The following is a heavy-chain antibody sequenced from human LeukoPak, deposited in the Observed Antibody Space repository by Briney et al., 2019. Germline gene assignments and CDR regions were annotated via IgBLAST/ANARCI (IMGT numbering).Heavy chain of an antibody. CDR2: ILPILGPT. J-gene: IGHJ4*02. CDR3: ARAHFSAYYGSE. V-gene: IGHV1-69*13. D-gene: IGHD3-10*01. Sequence: ASVKVSCKASGYTFTSYGISWVRQAPGQGLEWVGGILPILGPTKYAQKLQGRVTISADESTSTVYMELTSLRSEDTALYFCARAHFSAYYGSEWGQGTLVTISS. CDR1: GYTFTSYG.